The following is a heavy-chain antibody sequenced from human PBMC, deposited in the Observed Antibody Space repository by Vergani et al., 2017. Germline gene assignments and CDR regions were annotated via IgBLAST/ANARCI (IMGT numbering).Heavy chain of an antibody. CDR3: ARYYYSSGSYRFDY. V-gene: IGHV4-38-2*01. D-gene: IGHD3-10*01. CDR1: GYSISSGYY. J-gene: IGHJ4*02. CDR2: IYHSGGT. Sequence: QVQLQESGPGLVKPSETLSLTCAVSGYSISSGYYWGWIRQPPGKGLEWIGSIYHSGGTYYSPSLRSRVSISADTSKNQFSLELTSVTAADTAVYYCARYYYSSGSYRFDYWGQGTLVTVSS.